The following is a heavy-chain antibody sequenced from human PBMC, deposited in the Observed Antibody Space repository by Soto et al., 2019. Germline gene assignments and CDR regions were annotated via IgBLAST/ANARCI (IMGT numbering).Heavy chain of an antibody. V-gene: IGHV3-7*04. CDR2: TNQDGSEK. Sequence: EDQLVESGGGLVQPGGSLRLTCAVSGFSFRSDWMNWVRQAPGKGLEWVAHTNQDGSEKYYLDSVKGRSTIFRDNAKNSLYRQMTSLRAEDPAVYYCGGGVGDAIWGRGPRVTVPS. CDR1: GFSFRSDW. D-gene: IGHD1-26*01. J-gene: IGHJ4*02. CDR3: GGGVGDAI.